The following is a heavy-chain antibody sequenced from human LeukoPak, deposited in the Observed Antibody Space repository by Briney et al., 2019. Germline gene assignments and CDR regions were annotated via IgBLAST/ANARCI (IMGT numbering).Heavy chain of an antibody. CDR3: ARQRSGSYPYYYYYGMDV. CDR1: GGSISSYY. CDR2: IYYSGST. V-gene: IGHV4-59*08. Sequence: SETLSLTCTVSGGSISSYYWSWIRQPPGKGLEWIGYIYYSGSTNYNPSLKSRVTISVDTSKNQFSLKLSSVTAADTAVYYCARQRSGSYPYYYYYGMDVWGQGTTVTVSS. D-gene: IGHD1-26*01. J-gene: IGHJ6*02.